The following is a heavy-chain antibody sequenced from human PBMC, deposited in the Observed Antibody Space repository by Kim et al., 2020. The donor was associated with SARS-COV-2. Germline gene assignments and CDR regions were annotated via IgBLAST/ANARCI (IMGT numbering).Heavy chain of an antibody. CDR2: IYSGGSP. J-gene: IGHJ6*03. CDR3: TKDQHLPNADHYYYYTDA. V-gene: IGHV3-66*01. Sequence: GGSLRLSCVVSGFTVSSHYISWVRQAPGKGPEWVSVIYSGGSPDYAGSVKGRFTISRDISKNTVFLQMSSLRAEDTAVYYCTKDQHLPNADHYYYYTDAWGKGTTVTVSS. CDR1: GFTVSSHY. D-gene: IGHD2-8*01.